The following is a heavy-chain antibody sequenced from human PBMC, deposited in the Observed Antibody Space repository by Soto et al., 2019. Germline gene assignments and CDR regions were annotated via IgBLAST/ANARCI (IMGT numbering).Heavy chain of an antibody. CDR1: GFTFSSYA. V-gene: IGHV3-30-3*01. CDR2: ISYDGSNK. D-gene: IGHD3-22*01. Sequence: PGGSLRLSCAASGFTFSSYAMHWVRQAPGKGLEWVAVISYDGSNKYYADSVKGRFTISRDNSKNTLYLQMNSLRAEDTAVYYCARDIYETGWFEPWGQGTLVTVSS. J-gene: IGHJ5*02. CDR3: ARDIYETGWFEP.